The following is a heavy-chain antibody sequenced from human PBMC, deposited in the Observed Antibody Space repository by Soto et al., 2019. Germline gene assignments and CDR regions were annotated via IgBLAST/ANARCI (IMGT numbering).Heavy chain of an antibody. CDR2: ISSSGSTI. J-gene: IGHJ4*02. V-gene: IGHV3-48*03. CDR1: GFTFSSYE. CDR3: ARDSSSGGVY. D-gene: IGHD6-13*01. Sequence: PGGSLRLSCAASGFTFSSYEMNWVRQAPGKGLEWVSYISSSGSTIYYADSVKGRFTISRDNAKNSLYLQMNSLRAEDTAVYYCARDSSSGGVYWGQGTLVTVSS.